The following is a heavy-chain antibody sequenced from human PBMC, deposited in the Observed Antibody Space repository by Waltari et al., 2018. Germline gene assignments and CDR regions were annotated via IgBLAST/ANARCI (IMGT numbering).Heavy chain of an antibody. D-gene: IGHD2-21*02. Sequence: QVQLQESSPRLVKTSETLSLTCSVYGGYISTFNWNWIRQPAGKGLEWIGRIYASGTTNYSPSLNSRVTMSVDTSKNQFSLKLRYVTASDTAVYYCAREDHGDFHLRYFDVWGRGIPVTVSS. V-gene: IGHV4-4*07. CDR1: GGYISTFN. CDR3: AREDHGDFHLRYFDV. J-gene: IGHJ2*01. CDR2: IYASGTT.